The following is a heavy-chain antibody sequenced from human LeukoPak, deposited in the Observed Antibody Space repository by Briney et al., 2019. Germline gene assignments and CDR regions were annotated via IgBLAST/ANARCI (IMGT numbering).Heavy chain of an antibody. CDR2: IYSRDSDT. D-gene: IGHD5-12*01. V-gene: IGHV5-51*01. Sequence: GESLKISCKASGYIFTNYWIGWVRQMPGKGLEWMGIIYSRDSDTRYSPSFQGQVTVSVDKSISTAYLQWNTLEDSDTAMYYCARRQYSGYDFDFWGQGTLVTVSS. CDR3: ARRQYSGYDFDF. J-gene: IGHJ4*02. CDR1: GYIFTNYW.